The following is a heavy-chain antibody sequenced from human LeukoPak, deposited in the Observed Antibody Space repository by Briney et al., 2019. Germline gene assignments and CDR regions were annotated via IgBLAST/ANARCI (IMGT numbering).Heavy chain of an antibody. D-gene: IGHD1-26*01. Sequence: PSETLSLTCTVSGGSISSGSYYWSWIRQPAGKGLEWIGRIYTSGSTNYNPSLKSRVTISVDTSKNQFSLKLSSVTAADTAVYYCARIVGANHFDYWGQGTLVTVSS. V-gene: IGHV4-61*02. J-gene: IGHJ4*02. CDR3: ARIVGANHFDY. CDR1: GGSISSGSYY. CDR2: IYTSGST.